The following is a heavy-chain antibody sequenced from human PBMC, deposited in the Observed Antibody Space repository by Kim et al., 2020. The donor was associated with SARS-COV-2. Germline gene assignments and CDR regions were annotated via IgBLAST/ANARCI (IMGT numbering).Heavy chain of an antibody. CDR1: GYTFTSYA. Sequence: ASVKVSCKASGYTFTSYAMHWVRQAPGQRLEWMGWINAGNGNTKYSQKFQGRVTITRDTSASTAYMELSSLRSEDTAVYYCARWGRRSGSDLNDAFDIWGQGTMVTVSS. D-gene: IGHD1-26*01. CDR3: ARWGRRSGSDLNDAFDI. CDR2: INAGNGNT. J-gene: IGHJ3*02. V-gene: IGHV1-3*01.